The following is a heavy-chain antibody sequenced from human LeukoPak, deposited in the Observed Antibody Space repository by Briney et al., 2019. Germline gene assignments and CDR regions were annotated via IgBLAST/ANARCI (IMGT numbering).Heavy chain of an antibody. J-gene: IGHJ4*02. CDR1: GFTFSSYA. D-gene: IGHD6-6*01. Sequence: PGGSLRLSCAASGFTFSSYAMSWVRQTPGKGLEWVSAISGSGGSTYYADSVKGRFTISRDNSKNTLYLQMNSLRAEDTAVYYCAKDCVAARSPSCYWGQGTLVTVSS. V-gene: IGHV3-23*01. CDR2: ISGSGGST. CDR3: AKDCVAARSPSCY.